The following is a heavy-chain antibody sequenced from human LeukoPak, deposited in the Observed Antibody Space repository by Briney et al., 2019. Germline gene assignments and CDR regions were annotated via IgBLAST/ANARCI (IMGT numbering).Heavy chain of an antibody. Sequence: GGSLRLSCTTSGITFSNSWMSWVRQAPGKGLEWVGTIRPDGSEGYYADSVRGRFTISRDNSKNSFYLQMSSLRAEDTGVFYCARDVAYSAFDYWGQGTLVTVSS. J-gene: IGHJ4*02. V-gene: IGHV3-7*01. CDR1: GITFSNSW. CDR3: ARDVAYSAFDY. D-gene: IGHD2-21*01. CDR2: IRPDGSEG.